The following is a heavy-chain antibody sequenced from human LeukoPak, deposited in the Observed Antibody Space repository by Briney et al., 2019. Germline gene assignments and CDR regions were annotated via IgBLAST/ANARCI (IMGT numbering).Heavy chain of an antibody. CDR3: ARVKSVPAARDSSLGIDY. Sequence: KSGGSLRLSCTASGFTFSSYSMNWVRQAPGKGLEWVSSITGISTYMYYTDSVKGRFTISRDNAKNSLYLQMNSLRAEDTAVYYCARVKSVPAARDSSLGIDYWGQGTLVTVSS. V-gene: IGHV3-21*01. CDR2: ITGISTYM. J-gene: IGHJ4*02. D-gene: IGHD2-2*01. CDR1: GFTFSSYS.